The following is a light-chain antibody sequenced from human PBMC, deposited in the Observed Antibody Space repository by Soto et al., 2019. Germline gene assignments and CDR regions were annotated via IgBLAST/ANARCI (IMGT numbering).Light chain of an antibody. CDR2: EVS. CDR1: SSDVGDYNY. Sequence: QSALTQPPSASGSPGQSVTISCTGTSSDVGDYNYVSWYQQHPGKAPKLMIYEVSKRPSGVPDRFSGSKSGNTASLTVSGLQAEDEADYYCSSYAGSNNWAFGGGTQLTVL. J-gene: IGLJ3*02. V-gene: IGLV2-8*01. CDR3: SSYAGSNNWA.